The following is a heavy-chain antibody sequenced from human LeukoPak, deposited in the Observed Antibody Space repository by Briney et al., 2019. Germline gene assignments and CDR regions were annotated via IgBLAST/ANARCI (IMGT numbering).Heavy chain of an antibody. CDR3: ARQNSGYDLGPFAY. D-gene: IGHD5-12*01. Sequence: PSETLSLTCSVSGGSVSSGSYYWSWIRQPPGKGLEWIGYIYYSGSTNYNPSLKSRVTISIDMSKTHFSLKLSSVTAADTAVYYCARQNSGYDLGPFAYWGQGTLVTVSS. J-gene: IGHJ4*02. CDR1: GGSVSSGSYY. V-gene: IGHV4-61*03. CDR2: IYYSGST.